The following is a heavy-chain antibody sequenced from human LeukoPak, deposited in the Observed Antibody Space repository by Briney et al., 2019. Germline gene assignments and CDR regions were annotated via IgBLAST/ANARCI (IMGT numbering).Heavy chain of an antibody. CDR1: GFSLSTRGVG. V-gene: IGHV2-5*01. D-gene: IGHD3-22*01. CDR3: AHSGAIWYDSSAPTFFDQ. Sequence: SGPTLVNPTQTLTLTCAFSGFSLSTRGVGVGWIRQPPGKALEWLGIIYWNDDKPYSPSLENRLTFTKDTSKNQVVLTMTNMDPVDTATYYCAHSGAIWYDSSAPTFFDQWGQGTLVTVSS. CDR2: IYWNDDK. J-gene: IGHJ4*02.